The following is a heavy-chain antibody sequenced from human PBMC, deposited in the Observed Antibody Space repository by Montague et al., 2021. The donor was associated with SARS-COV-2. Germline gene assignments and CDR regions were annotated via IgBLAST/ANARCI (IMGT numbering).Heavy chain of an antibody. J-gene: IGHJ6*02. CDR3: AREKRHYCSSTSCYDNYYYYYGMDV. CDR2: IYYSGST. D-gene: IGHD2-2*01. Sequence: TLSLTCTVSGGSISSGGYYWSWIRLHPGKGLEWIGYIYYSGSTYYXPSLKSRVTISVDTSKNQFSLKLSSVTAADTAVYYCAREKRHYCSSTSCYDNYYYYYGMDVWGQGTTVTVSS. V-gene: IGHV4-31*03. CDR1: GGSISSGGYY.